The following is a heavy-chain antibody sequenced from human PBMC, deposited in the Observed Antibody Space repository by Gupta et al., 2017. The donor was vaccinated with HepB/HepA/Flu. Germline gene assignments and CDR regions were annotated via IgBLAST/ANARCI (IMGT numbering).Heavy chain of an antibody. V-gene: IGHV1-2*02. Sequence: QVQLVQSGAEVKKPGASVTVSCKASGYTFTGYYMHWVRQAPGPGLEGMGGINPKSGGTNDAEKVQGRVTMTRDTSISTAQRELSRLRSDDTAVYYCARRVVVAAAYDAFDIWGQGTMVTVSS. J-gene: IGHJ3*02. CDR2: INPKSGGT. D-gene: IGHD2-2*01. CDR3: ARRVVVAAAYDAFDI. CDR1: GYTFTGYY.